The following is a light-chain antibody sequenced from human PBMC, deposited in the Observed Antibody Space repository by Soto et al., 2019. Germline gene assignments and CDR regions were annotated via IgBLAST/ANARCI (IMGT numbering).Light chain of an antibody. CDR2: DAS. J-gene: IGKJ1*01. V-gene: IGKV1-33*01. Sequence: DIQMTQSPSSLSASVGDRVTITCQASQDITNYLNWYQQKPGKAPNLLIYDASNLQTGVPSRFSGSGSGTEFTLTISSLQPDDFATYYCQHYNSCSEAFGQGTKVDIK. CDR1: QDITNY. CDR3: QHYNSCSEA.